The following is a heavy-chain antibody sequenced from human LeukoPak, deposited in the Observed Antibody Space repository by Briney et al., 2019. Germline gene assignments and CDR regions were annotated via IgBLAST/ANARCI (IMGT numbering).Heavy chain of an antibody. CDR2: ISASSSAT. Sequence: PGGSLRLSCVASQFSLGAFAMIWVRQAPGKGLEWISYISASSSATYYAESVKGRFTISRDNAEDSLYLQMNGLRAEDTAVYYCARGVGRVGGTFDLWGQGTLVNVSP. J-gene: IGHJ4*02. D-gene: IGHD1-26*01. CDR1: QFSLGAFA. CDR3: ARGVGRVGGTFDL. V-gene: IGHV3-48*01.